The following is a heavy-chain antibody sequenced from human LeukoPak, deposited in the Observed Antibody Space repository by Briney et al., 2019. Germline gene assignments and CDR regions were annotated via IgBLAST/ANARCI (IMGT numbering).Heavy chain of an antibody. CDR1: GFTVGRTY. V-gene: IGHV3-53*01. Sequence: PGGSLRLSGAASGFTVGRTYMAGSGQVQGRGLEGSSVIIGGGSTYYADSVKGRFTISRDNSKNTLYLQMNSLRAEDTAVYYCARVDYYDSSGYYYVSAFDIWGQGTMVTVSS. CDR2: IIGGGST. D-gene: IGHD3-22*01. J-gene: IGHJ3*02. CDR3: ARVDYYDSSGYYYVSAFDI.